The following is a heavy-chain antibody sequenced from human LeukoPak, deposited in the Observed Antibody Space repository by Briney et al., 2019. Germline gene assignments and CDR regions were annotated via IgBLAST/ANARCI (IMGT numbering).Heavy chain of an antibody. V-gene: IGHV3-30*18. Sequence: GGSLRLSCAASGFTFSSYGMHWVRQAPGKGLEWVAVISYDGSNKYYADSVKGRFTISRDNSKNTLYLQMNSLRAEDTAVYYCAKDQAPYYYDSSGYLMGNYYYYGMDVWGQGTTVTVSS. D-gene: IGHD3-22*01. CDR2: ISYDGSNK. CDR3: AKDQAPYYYDSSGYLMGNYYYYGMDV. CDR1: GFTFSSYG. J-gene: IGHJ6*02.